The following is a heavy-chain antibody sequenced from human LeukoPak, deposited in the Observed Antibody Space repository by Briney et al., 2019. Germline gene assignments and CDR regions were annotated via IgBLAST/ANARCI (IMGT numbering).Heavy chain of an antibody. V-gene: IGHV4-39*01. D-gene: IGHD3-22*01. CDR2: IYYSGST. J-gene: IGHJ4*02. CDR3: ASHFYDSSGYTNYFDY. Sequence: SETLSLTCTVSGGSISSSSYYWGWLRQPPGKGLEWIGSIYYSGSTYYNPSLKSRVTISVDTSKNQFSLKLSSVTAADTAVYYCASHFYDSSGYTNYFDYWGQGTLVTVSS. CDR1: GGSISSSSYY.